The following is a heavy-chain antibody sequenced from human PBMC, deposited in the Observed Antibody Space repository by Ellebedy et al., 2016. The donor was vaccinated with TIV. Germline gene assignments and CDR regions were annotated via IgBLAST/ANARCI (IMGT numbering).Heavy chain of an antibody. CDR1: GFTFRSYS. CDR2: LSSHSIYI. V-gene: IGHV3-21*01. J-gene: IGHJ4*02. CDR3: ARDLSLGNPGGFDF. D-gene: IGHD1-14*01. Sequence: GESLKISCAASGFTFRSYSMNWVRQAPGKGLEWVSTLSSHSIYIYYADSVQGRFTISRDNAKNSLYLEMNSLRAEDTAVYYCARDLSLGNPGGFDFWGQGTLVAVS.